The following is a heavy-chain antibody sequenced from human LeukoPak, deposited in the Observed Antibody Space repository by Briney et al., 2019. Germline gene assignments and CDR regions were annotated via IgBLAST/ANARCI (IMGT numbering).Heavy chain of an antibody. V-gene: IGHV4-34*01. Sequence: SETLSLTCAVYGGSFSGYYWSWIRQPPGKGLEWIGEINHSGRTNYNPSLKSRVTISVDTSKNQFSLKLSSVTAADTAVYYCARGLVADYYFDYWGQGTLVTVSS. CDR1: GGSFSGYY. J-gene: IGHJ4*02. CDR2: INHSGRT. CDR3: ARGLVADYYFDY. D-gene: IGHD2-8*02.